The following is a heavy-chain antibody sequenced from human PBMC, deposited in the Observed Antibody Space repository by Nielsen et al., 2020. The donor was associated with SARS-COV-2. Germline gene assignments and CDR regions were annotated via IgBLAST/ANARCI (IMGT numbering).Heavy chain of an antibody. V-gene: IGHV3-49*04. CDR3: TTGGLTMVRGVIQY. D-gene: IGHD3-10*01. CDR2: IRSKVYGGTT. J-gene: IGHJ4*02. CDR1: EFTFGDYA. Sequence: GESLKISCTASEFTFGDYAMHWVRQAPGKGLEWVGFIRSKVYGGTTGYAASVKGRFTISRDDSKNTLYLQMDSLKTEDTAVYYCTTGGLTMVRGVIQYWGQGTLVAVSS.